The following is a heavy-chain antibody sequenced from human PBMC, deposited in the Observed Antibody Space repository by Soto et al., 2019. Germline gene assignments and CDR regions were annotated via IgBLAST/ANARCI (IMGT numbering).Heavy chain of an antibody. CDR3: ATDGPSNSGNLYAFDI. CDR1: GYTFTSYG. CDR2: VTPYNGNT. D-gene: IGHD5-12*01. Sequence: ASVKVSCKASGYTFTSYGISWVRQAPGQRLEWLGWVTPYNGNTNSARNLQGRVTMATDTSTNTAYLELRSLRSDDTAVYFCATDGPSNSGNLYAFDIWGQGTMVTVSS. V-gene: IGHV1-18*04. J-gene: IGHJ3*02.